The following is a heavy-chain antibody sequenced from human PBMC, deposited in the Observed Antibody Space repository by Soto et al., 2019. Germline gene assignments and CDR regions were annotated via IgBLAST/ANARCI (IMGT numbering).Heavy chain of an antibody. CDR3: AREDPWSANADDMDV. CDR1: GFTFRSYG. CDR2: ICSSRSNI. V-gene: IGHV3-48*02. D-gene: IGHD3-3*01. J-gene: IGHJ6*02. Sequence: GGSLRLSCAASGFTFRSYGMHWVRQAPGKGLEWVSYICSSRSNIYYADSVKGRFTISRDNAENSLYLQMNSLRDDDTAVYYCAREDPWSANADDMDVWGQGTTVTVSS.